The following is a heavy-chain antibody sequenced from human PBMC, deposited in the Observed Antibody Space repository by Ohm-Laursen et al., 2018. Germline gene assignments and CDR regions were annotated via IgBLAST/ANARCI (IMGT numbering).Heavy chain of an antibody. Sequence: GASVKVSCKAYGYTFTGFYMHWVRQAPGQGLEWMGISNPSGDIIKYAQKFRDRVTMTWDTSTSTVYMELSSLRTDDTAVYYCASGRGSSWDRYFDYWGQGTLVTVSS. CDR3: ASGRGSSWDRYFDY. D-gene: IGHD6-13*01. J-gene: IGHJ4*03. CDR1: GYTFTGFY. V-gene: IGHV1-46*01. CDR2: SNPSGDII.